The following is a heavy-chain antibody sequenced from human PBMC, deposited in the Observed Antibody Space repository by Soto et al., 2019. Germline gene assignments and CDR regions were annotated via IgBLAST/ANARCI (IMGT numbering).Heavy chain of an antibody. CDR2: ISGSGGST. CDR1: GFTFSSYA. V-gene: IGHV3-23*01. D-gene: IGHD3-10*01. J-gene: IGHJ4*02. CDR3: AKDRGARGVIISRFDY. Sequence: GGSLRLSCAASGFTFSSYAMSWVRQAPGKGLEWVSAISGSGGSTYYADSVKGRFTISRDNSKNTLYLQMSSLRAEDTAVYYCAKDRGARGVIISRFDYWGQGTLVTVSS.